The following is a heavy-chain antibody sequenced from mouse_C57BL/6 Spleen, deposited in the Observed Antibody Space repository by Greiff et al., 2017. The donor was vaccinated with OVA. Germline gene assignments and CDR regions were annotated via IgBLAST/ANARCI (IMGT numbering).Heavy chain of an antibody. J-gene: IGHJ1*03. Sequence: VQVVESGAELVKPGASVKISCKASGYAFSSYWMNWVKQRPGKGLAWIGQIYPGDGDTNYNGKFKGKATLTADKSSSTAYMQLSSLTSEDSAVYFCASLVYYGNWYFDVWGTGTTVTVSS. D-gene: IGHD2-1*01. V-gene: IGHV1-80*01. CDR3: ASLVYYGNWYFDV. CDR1: GYAFSSYW. CDR2: IYPGDGDT.